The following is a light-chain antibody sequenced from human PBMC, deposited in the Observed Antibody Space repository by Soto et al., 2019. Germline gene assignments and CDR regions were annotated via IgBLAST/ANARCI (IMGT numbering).Light chain of an antibody. CDR2: HAS. Sequence: EIVMTQSPATLSLSPGEGVSLSCRASQSVFRNVAWYQQRPGQAPRLLIFHASTRATDGTARFTGIGSGTEFTLTITSLQSEVFGTYYCQQFNQWPPFSFGPGTKLAIK. CDR1: QSVFRN. V-gene: IGKV3-15*01. CDR3: QQFNQWPPFS. J-gene: IGKJ3*01.